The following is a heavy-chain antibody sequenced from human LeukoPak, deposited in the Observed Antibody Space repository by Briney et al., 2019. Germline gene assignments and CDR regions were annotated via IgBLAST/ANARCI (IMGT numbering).Heavy chain of an antibody. CDR2: ISTSGESA. D-gene: IGHD3-22*01. Sequence: GGSLRLSCAASGFTFSNYWMSWVRQAPGRGLQWVSVISTSGESAYYADSVKGRFTISRDNSKNTLYLQMNSLRAEDTAVYYCAKDRGSGYHYFDYWGQGTLVTVSS. CDR3: AKDRGSGYHYFDY. V-gene: IGHV3-23*01. J-gene: IGHJ4*02. CDR1: GFTFSNYW.